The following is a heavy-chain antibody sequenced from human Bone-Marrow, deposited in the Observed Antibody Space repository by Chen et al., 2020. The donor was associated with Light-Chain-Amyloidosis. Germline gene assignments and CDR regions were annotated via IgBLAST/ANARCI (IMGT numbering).Heavy chain of an antibody. CDR3: ARKKFYGDYYYYGMDV. Sequence: QVQLVQSGAEVQKPGSSVKVSCKASGGTFSSYAISWVRQAPGQGLEWMGGIIPIFGTANYAQKCQGRVTITADESTSTAYMELSSLRSEDTAVYYCARKKFYGDYYYYGMDVWGQGTTVTVSS. V-gene: IGHV1-69*01. CDR2: IIPIFGTA. J-gene: IGHJ6*02. D-gene: IGHD4-17*01. CDR1: GGTFSSYA.